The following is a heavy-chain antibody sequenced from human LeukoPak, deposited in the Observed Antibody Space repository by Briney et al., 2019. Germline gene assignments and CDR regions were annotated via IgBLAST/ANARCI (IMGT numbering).Heavy chain of an antibody. CDR3: ARDGYSFGHDFDY. J-gene: IGHJ4*02. V-gene: IGHV3-23*01. CDR1: GFTFSSYA. Sequence: PGGSLRLSCAASGFTFSSYAMSWVRQAPGKGLEWVSAISGSGGSTSYADSVKGRFTISRDNAKNTLYLQMNSLRAEDTAVYYCARDGYSFGHDFDYWGQGTLVTVSS. CDR2: ISGSGGST. D-gene: IGHD5-18*01.